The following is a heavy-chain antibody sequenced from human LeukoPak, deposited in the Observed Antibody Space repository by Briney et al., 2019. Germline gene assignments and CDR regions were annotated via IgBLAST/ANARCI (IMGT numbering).Heavy chain of an antibody. CDR1: GYTFTSYY. CDR2: INPSGGST. D-gene: IGHD3-22*01. J-gene: IGHJ3*02. Sequence: ASVKVSCKASGYTFTSYYMHWVRQAPGQGLEWMGIINPSGGSTSYAQKFQCRVTMTRDTSTSIVYMGLSSLRSEDPAVYSCALGHYYDSCGPDAFDIWGQGTMVTVSS. CDR3: ALGHYYDSCGPDAFDI. V-gene: IGHV1-46*01.